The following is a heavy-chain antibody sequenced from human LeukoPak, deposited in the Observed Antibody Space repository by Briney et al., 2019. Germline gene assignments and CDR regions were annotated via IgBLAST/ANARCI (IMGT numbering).Heavy chain of an antibody. D-gene: IGHD5-18*01. CDR3: AKAFREFGTSSSYSSFDT. CDR2: TNSDGSRT. Sequence: PGGSLRLSCAASGFTFSSHWMHWVSQAPGKGLVWVSRTNSDGSRTSYADSVKGRFTISRDDSQNILYLQVNGLRAEDTAVYFCAKAFREFGTSSSYSSFDTWGQGTMVTVSS. CDR1: GFTFSSHW. V-gene: IGHV3-74*01. J-gene: IGHJ3*02.